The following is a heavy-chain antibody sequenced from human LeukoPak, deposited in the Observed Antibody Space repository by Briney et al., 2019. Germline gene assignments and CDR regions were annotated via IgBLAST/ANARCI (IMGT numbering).Heavy chain of an antibody. Sequence: PSESLSPTCTVSGGSISSYYWSWIRQPPGKGLEWIGYIYYRGSTNYNPSLRSRVTISVDTSENQFSLKLSSVTAADTAVYYCARHDTGACWNGFCFDYWGQGTLVTVSS. CDR2: IYYRGST. CDR3: ARHDTGACWNGFCFDY. V-gene: IGHV4-59*01. CDR1: GGSISSYY. J-gene: IGHJ4*02. D-gene: IGHD1-1*01.